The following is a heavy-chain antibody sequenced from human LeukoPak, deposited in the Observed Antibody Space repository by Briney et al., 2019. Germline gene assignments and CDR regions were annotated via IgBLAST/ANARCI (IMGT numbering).Heavy chain of an antibody. CDR3: ATATYSSGWSFVYYYYYGMDV. CDR2: IYSGGST. D-gene: IGHD6-19*01. J-gene: IGHJ6*02. V-gene: IGHV3-NL1*01. Sequence: PGGSLRLSCAASGFTFSSYGMHWVRQAPGKGLEWVSVIYSGGSTYYADSVKGRFTISRDNSKNTLYLQMNSLRAEDTAVYYCATATYSSGWSFVYYYYYGMDVWGQGTTVTVSS. CDR1: GFTFSSYG.